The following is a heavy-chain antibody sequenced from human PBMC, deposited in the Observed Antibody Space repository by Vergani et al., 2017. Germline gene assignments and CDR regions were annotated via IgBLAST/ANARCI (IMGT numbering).Heavy chain of an antibody. V-gene: IGHV1-58*01. CDR3: AAVRVYSSSDMGFDY. Sequence: QMQLVQSGPEVKKPGTSVKVSCKASGFTFTSSAVQWVRQARGQRLEWIGWIVVGSGNTNYAQKFQERVTITRDMSTSTAYMELSSLRSEDTAVYYWAAVRVYSSSDMGFDYWGQGTLVTVSS. J-gene: IGHJ4*02. CDR1: GFTFTSSA. CDR2: IVVGSGNT. D-gene: IGHD6-13*01.